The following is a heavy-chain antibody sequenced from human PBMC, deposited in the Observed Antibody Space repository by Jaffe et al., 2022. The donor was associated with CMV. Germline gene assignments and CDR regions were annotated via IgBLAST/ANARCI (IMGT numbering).Heavy chain of an antibody. CDR2: FYPGNSDT. Sequence: EVQLVQSGAEVKKPGESLKISCKGSGYSFTSHWIGWVRQLPGEGLEWMGIFYPGNSDTRYSPSFQGQVTISVDKSISTAYLQWISLKASDTAIYYCVRSSLDWGYRPDYWGQGTLVTVSS. V-gene: IGHV5-51*01. CDR3: VRSSLDWGYRPDY. CDR1: GYSFTSHW. J-gene: IGHJ4*02. D-gene: IGHD3-16*01.